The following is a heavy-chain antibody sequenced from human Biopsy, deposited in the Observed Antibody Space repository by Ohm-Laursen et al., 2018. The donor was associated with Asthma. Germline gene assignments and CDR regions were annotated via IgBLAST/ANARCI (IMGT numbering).Heavy chain of an antibody. Sequence: ASVKVSCKVSGYCLTDLSMHWVRQAPGQGLEWMGGHDHVEGGTVNARRFQGRVAMTEDTSTDTAYMELSSLSSDDTAVYYCASDFPKDYVRYNFQFWGQGTLVTVSS. V-gene: IGHV1-24*01. CDR1: GYCLTDLS. CDR3: ASDFPKDYVRYNFQF. CDR2: HDHVEGGT. J-gene: IGHJ4*02. D-gene: IGHD4-17*01.